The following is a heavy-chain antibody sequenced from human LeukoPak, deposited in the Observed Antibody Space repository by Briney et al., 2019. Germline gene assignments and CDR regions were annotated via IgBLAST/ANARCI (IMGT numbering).Heavy chain of an antibody. D-gene: IGHD1-26*01. CDR3: ASSTAEWELSL. CDR2: ISGSSSYI. CDR1: GFTFSSYS. J-gene: IGHJ4*02. V-gene: IGHV3-21*01. Sequence: GGSLRLSCAASGFTFSSYSMNWVRQAPGKGLEWVSSISGSSSYIYYADSVKGRFTISRDNAKNSLYLQMNSLRAEDTAVYYCASSTAEWELSLWGQGTLVTVSS.